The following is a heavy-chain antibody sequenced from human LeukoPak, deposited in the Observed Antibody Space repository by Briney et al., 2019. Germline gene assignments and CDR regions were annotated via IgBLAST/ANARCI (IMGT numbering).Heavy chain of an antibody. D-gene: IGHD6-13*01. Sequence: GGSLRLSCAASGFTVSSSYMSWVRQAPGEGLEWVSILYSGGDTYYAGSVKGRFTISRDNFKNTLYLQMNTPRVEDTAVYYCARGWPPPTAGFDYWGQGTLVTVSS. J-gene: IGHJ4*02. V-gene: IGHV3-53*01. CDR3: ARGWPPPTAGFDY. CDR1: GFTVSSSY. CDR2: LYSGGDT.